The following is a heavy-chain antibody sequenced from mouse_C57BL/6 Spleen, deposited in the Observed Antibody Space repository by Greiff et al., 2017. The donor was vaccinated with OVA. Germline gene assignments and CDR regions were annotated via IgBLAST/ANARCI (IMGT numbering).Heavy chain of an antibody. CDR1: GYTFTDYY. V-gene: IGHV1-19*01. D-gene: IGHD1-2*01. CDR3: APTATCGRYFDV. J-gene: IGHJ1*03. CDR2: INPYNGGT. Sequence: VQLQQSGPVLVKPGASVKMSCKASGYTFTDYYMNWVKQSHGKSLEWIGVINPYNGGTSYNQKFKGKATLPVDKSSSTAYMELNSLTSEDSAVYYCAPTATCGRYFDVWGTGTTVTVSS.